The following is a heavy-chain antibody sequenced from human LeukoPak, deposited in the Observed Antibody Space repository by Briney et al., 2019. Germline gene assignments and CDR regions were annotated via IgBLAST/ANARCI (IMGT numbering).Heavy chain of an antibody. CDR2: IYYSGST. D-gene: IGHD1-1*01. Sequence: GSLRLSCAASGFTFSSYAMSWVRQPPGKGLEWIGSIYYSGSTYYNPSLKSRVTISVDTSKNQFSLKLSSVTAADTAVYYCARDRRYNWNDDFDYWGQGTLVTVSS. CDR1: GFTFSSYA. CDR3: ARDRRYNWNDDFDY. J-gene: IGHJ4*02. V-gene: IGHV4-39*02.